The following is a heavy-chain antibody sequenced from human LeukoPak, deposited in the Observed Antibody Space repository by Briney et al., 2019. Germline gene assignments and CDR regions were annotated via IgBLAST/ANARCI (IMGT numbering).Heavy chain of an antibody. CDR3: VKFKRRPRTYSYDYEF. V-gene: IGHV4-39*07. D-gene: IGHD5-18*01. Sequence: SETLSLTCSVFGDSIGNNFYYWGWIRQTPGKGLAWIASIDYTGTTYYNPSFKSRVSISMDTSKNQFSLKLTSVTAADTAVFYCVKFKRRPRTYSYDYEFWGQGTLVTVSP. CDR1: GDSIGNNFYY. CDR2: IDYTGTT. J-gene: IGHJ4*02.